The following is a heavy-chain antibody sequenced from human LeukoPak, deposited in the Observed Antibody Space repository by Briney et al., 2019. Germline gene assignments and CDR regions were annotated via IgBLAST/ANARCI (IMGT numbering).Heavy chain of an antibody. CDR3: ARSRPPYDSSGYQYFDY. CDR2: IYYSGST. J-gene: IGHJ4*02. V-gene: IGHV4-38-2*02. CDR1: GYSISSGYY. D-gene: IGHD3-22*01. Sequence: SETLSLTCTVSGYSISSGYYWGWIRQPPGKGLEWIGSIYYSGSTYYNPSLKSRVTISVDTSKNQFSLKLSSVTAADTAVYYCARSRPPYDSSGYQYFDYWGQGTLVTVSS.